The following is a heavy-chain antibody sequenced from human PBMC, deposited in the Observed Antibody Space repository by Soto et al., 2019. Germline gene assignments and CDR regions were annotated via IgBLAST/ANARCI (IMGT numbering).Heavy chain of an antibody. D-gene: IGHD2-15*01. V-gene: IGHV3-30*18. Sequence: PGGSLRLSCVASGFTLSKYGMHWVRQAPGKGLEWLAVISYDGSKKYYGDSVKGRFTISRDTSKNTLYLQMDDLRAEDTAVYYCAKELIVAATQGNWFDSWGQGALVTVSS. J-gene: IGHJ5*01. CDR2: ISYDGSKK. CDR3: AKELIVAATQGNWFDS. CDR1: GFTLSKYG.